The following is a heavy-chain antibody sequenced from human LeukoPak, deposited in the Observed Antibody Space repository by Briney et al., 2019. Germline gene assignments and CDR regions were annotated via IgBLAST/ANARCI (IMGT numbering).Heavy chain of an antibody. CDR3: ARLYYDFWSGYPHYYMDV. Sequence: SETLSLTCAVYGGSFSGYYWSWIRQPPGKGLEWIGEINHSGSTNYNPSLKSRVTISVDTSKNQFSLKLSSVTAADTAVYYCARLYYDFWSGYPHYYMDVWGKGTTVTVSS. D-gene: IGHD3-3*01. CDR2: INHSGST. CDR1: GGSFSGYY. J-gene: IGHJ6*03. V-gene: IGHV4-34*01.